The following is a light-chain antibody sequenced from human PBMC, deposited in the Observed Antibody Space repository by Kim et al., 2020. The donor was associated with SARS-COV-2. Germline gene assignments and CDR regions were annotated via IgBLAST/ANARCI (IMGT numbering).Light chain of an antibody. CDR3: QQRSNWPPFT. V-gene: IGKV3-11*01. CDR1: QSVSRY. Sequence: SPGERATLSCRASQSVSRYLAWYQQQPGQAPRLLIYDASNRATGIPARFSGSGSGTDFTLTISSLEPEDFAVYYCQQRSNWPPFTFGGGTKVDIK. J-gene: IGKJ4*01. CDR2: DAS.